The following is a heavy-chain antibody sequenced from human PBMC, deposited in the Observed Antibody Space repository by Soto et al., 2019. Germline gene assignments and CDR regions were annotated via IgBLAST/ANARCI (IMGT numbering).Heavy chain of an antibody. J-gene: IGHJ4*02. V-gene: IGHV1-69*13. CDR1: AGTLNNYA. Sequence: ASVKVSCKASAGTLNNYAINWVRQAPGQGLEWVGGILPVSAPPDYAQKFQGRVSITADHSTGTVYMELSRLKSDDTAVYFCATDSNYEDSNSFWGQGTLVTVSS. CDR3: ATDSNYEDSNSF. CDR2: ILPVSAPP. D-gene: IGHD3-3*01.